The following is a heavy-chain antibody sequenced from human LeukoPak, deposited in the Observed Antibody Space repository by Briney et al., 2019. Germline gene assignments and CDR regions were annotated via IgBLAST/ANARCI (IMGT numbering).Heavy chain of an antibody. V-gene: IGHV4-31*03. CDR3: ARGDSSWYSY. CDR2: IYYSWST. J-gene: IGHJ4*02. Sequence: SQTLSLSCTVSGGSLSSGGYYWSWIRQHPGKCLECIWYIYYSWSTYYNPSLKSRVTISVDTSKNQCSLKLSAVTAADTAVYYCARGDSSWYSYWGQGTLVTVSS. D-gene: IGHD6-13*01. CDR1: GGSLSSGGYY.